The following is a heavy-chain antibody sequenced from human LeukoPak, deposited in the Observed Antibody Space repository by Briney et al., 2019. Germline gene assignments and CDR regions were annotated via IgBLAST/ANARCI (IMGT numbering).Heavy chain of an antibody. CDR2: ISDSYSTT. V-gene: IGHV3-23*01. J-gene: IGHJ4*02. CDR1: GLTFSSYA. CDR3: ATWIHYSSGWYYFDY. Sequence: GGSLRLSCAASGLTFSSYAMSWVRQAPGKGLKWVSGISDSYSTTYYADSVKGRITISRDNSKNTLYLQMNSPRAEDTAVYYCATWIHYSSGWYYFDYWGQGALVTVSS. D-gene: IGHD6-19*01.